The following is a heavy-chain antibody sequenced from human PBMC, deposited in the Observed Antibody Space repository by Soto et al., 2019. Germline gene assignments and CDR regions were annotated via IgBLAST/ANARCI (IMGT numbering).Heavy chain of an antibody. CDR1: GGSISSSSYY. D-gene: IGHD3-3*01. CDR2: IYYSGST. CDR3: ALTYYDFWSGYLRRQKIYYGMDV. J-gene: IGHJ6*02. Sequence: PSETLSLTCTVSGGSISSSSYYWGWIRQPPGKGLEWIGSIYYSGSTYYNPSLKSRVTISVDTSKNQFSLKLSSVTAADTAVYYCALTYYDFWSGYLRRQKIYYGMDVWGQGTTVTVSS. V-gene: IGHV4-39*01.